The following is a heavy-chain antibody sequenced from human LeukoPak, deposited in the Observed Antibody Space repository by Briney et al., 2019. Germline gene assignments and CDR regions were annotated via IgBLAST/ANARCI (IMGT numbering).Heavy chain of an antibody. CDR2: IKSKADGATI. CDR1: GLTFSDAW. J-gene: IGHJ3*02. Sequence: GGSLRLSCVASGLTFSDAWMTWVRQAPGKGLEWVDRIKSKADGATIDYAATVKGRFTISRDNSKNTLYLQMNSLRAEDTAVYYCARLRQQRDDAFDIWGQGTMVTVSS. V-gene: IGHV3-15*01. CDR3: ARLRQQRDDAFDI. D-gene: IGHD6-13*01.